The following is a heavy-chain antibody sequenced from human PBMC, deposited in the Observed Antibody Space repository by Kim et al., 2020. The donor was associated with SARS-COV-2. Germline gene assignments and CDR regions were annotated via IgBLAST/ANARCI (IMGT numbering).Heavy chain of an antibody. J-gene: IGHJ4*02. D-gene: IGHD2-2*01. CDR3: ASLVVVPAATSDY. Sequence: YYADSVKGRFTISRDNAKTSLYLQMNSLRAEDTAVYYCASLVVVPAATSDYWGQGTLVTVSS. V-gene: IGHV3-48*03.